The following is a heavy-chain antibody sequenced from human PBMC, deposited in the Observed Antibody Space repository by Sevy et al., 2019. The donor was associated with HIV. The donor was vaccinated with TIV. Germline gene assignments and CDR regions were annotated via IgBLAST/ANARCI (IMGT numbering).Heavy chain of an antibody. CDR2: ISSNGGST. Sequence: GGSLRLSCSASGFTFSSYAMHWVRQAPGKGLEYVSAISSNGGSTYYADSVKGRFTISRDNSKNTLYLQMSRLRAEDTAVYYCVKDLGYWSGGSCRPVALFDYWGQGTLVTVSS. CDR1: GFTFSSYA. CDR3: VKDLGYWSGGSCRPVALFDY. J-gene: IGHJ4*02. V-gene: IGHV3-64D*06. D-gene: IGHD2-15*01.